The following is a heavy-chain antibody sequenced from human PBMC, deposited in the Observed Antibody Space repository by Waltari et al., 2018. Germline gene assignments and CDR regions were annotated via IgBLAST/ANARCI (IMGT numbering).Heavy chain of an antibody. CDR1: GYTFTGHY. CDR3: ARDLFGIAAAGTGY. J-gene: IGHJ4*02. V-gene: IGHV1-2*02. CDR2: INPNSGGT. Sequence: QVQLVQSGAEVKKPGASVKVSCKASGYTFTGHYLTWVRPAPGQGLEWMGWINPNSGGTNYAQKFQGRVTMTRDTSISTAYMELSRLRSDDTAVYYCARDLFGIAAAGTGYWGQGTLVTVSS. D-gene: IGHD6-13*01.